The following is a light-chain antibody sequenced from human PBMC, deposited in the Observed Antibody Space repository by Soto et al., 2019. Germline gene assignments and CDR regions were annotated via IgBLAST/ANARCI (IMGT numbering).Light chain of an antibody. J-gene: IGKJ5*01. CDR1: QSVSSY. Sequence: EIMLTQSPATLSLSPGERATLSCRTRQSVSSYLDWYQQKAGQAPRLLIYDATNRAPGIPARFSGSGSGTDFTLTSSSLEPEDFTIYYCQQRKYWPPITFGQGTRLEIK. V-gene: IGKV3-11*01. CDR2: DAT. CDR3: QQRKYWPPIT.